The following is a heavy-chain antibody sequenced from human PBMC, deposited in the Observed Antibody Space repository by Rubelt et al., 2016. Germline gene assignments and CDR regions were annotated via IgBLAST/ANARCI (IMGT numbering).Heavy chain of an antibody. Sequence: VRQPPGKALEWLALIYWNDDKRYSPSLKSRLTITKDTSKNQVVLTMTNMDPVDTATYYCAHMDGYSYASDAFDIWGQGTMVTVSS. D-gene: IGHD5-18*01. V-gene: IGHV2-5*01. CDR2: IYWNDDK. CDR3: AHMDGYSYASDAFDI. J-gene: IGHJ3*02.